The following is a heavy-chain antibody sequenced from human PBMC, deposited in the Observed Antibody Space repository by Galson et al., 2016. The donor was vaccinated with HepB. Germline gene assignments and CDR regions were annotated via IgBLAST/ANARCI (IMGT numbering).Heavy chain of an antibody. CDR2: ISPDGTST. CDR3: AAHKRQRVSDYEDY. J-gene: IGHJ4*02. CDR1: GFIVSDYW. Sequence: LRLSCAASGFIVSDYWVHWVRQPPGKGLVWVSRISPDGTSTAYADSVKGRFTISRDNAKNTLYLQMNSLRAEDTAVYFCAAHKRQRVSDYEDYWGQGILGSVAS. V-gene: IGHV3-74*01. D-gene: IGHD6-25*01.